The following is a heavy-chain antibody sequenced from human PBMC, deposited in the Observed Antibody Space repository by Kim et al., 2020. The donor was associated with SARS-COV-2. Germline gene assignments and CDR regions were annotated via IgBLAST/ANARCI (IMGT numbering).Heavy chain of an antibody. J-gene: IGHJ6*02. CDR1: GDSVSSNSAA. CDR2: TYYRSKWYN. V-gene: IGHV6-1*01. Sequence: SQTLSLTCAISGDSVSSNSAAWNWIRQSPSRGLEWLGRTYYRSKWYNDYAVSVKSRITINPDTSKNQFSLQLNSVTPEDTAVYYCARGGLLWFGELHYGMDVWGQGTTVTVSS. CDR3: ARGGLLWFGELHYGMDV. D-gene: IGHD3-10*01.